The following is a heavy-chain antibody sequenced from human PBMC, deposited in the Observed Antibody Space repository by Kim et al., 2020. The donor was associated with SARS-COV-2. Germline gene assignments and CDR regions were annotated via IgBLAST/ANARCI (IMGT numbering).Heavy chain of an antibody. J-gene: IGHJ4*02. V-gene: IGHV3-64D*06. CDR3: VKDTVQPRRLPPKHYFDY. D-gene: IGHD4-17*01. Sequence: KGRFTISRDNSKNTLYLQMSSLRTEETAVYYCVKDTVQPRRLPPKHYFDYWGQGTLVTVSS.